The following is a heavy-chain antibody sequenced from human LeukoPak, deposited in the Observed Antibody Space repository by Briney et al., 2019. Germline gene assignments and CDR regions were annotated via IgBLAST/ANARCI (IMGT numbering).Heavy chain of an antibody. J-gene: IGHJ6*02. D-gene: IGHD3-22*01. V-gene: IGHV1-2*02. CDR1: GYTFTGYY. CDR3: AKDSSGYLTLRYGMDV. Sequence: GASVTVTCKASGYTFTGYYMHWVRQAPGQGLEWMGWINPNSGGTNYAQNFQDRATMTTDTSAATAYMELSSLRSDDTAVYFCAKDSSGYLTLRYGMDVWGQGTTITVSS. CDR2: INPNSGGT.